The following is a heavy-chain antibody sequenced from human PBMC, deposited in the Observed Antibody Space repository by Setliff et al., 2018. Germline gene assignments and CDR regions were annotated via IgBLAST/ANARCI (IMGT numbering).Heavy chain of an antibody. Sequence: PLETLSLTCAVSGYSISSGYYWGWIRQPPGKGLEWIGSIYHSGSTYYNPSLKSRVAMSVDTSKNQFSLKLSSVTAADTAVYYCARTNYYDSSTYFNWFDPWGQGTLVTVSS. D-gene: IGHD3-22*01. CDR2: IYHSGST. CDR1: GYSISSGYY. J-gene: IGHJ5*02. CDR3: ARTNYYDSSTYFNWFDP. V-gene: IGHV4-38-2*01.